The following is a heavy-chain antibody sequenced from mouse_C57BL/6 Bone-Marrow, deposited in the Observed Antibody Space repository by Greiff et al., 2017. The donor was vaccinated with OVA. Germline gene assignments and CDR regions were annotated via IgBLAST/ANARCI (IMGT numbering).Heavy chain of an antibody. CDR1: GYTFTSYG. J-gene: IGHJ3*01. CDR3: ARYYYGSSLAY. CDR2: IYPSSGNT. D-gene: IGHD1-1*01. Sequence: QVQLQQSGAELARPGASVKLSCKASGYTFTSYGISWVKQRTGQGLEWIGEIYPSSGNTYYNEKFKGKATLTADKSSSTAYMELRSLTSEDSAVYFCARYYYGSSLAYWGQGTLVTVSA. V-gene: IGHV1-81*01.